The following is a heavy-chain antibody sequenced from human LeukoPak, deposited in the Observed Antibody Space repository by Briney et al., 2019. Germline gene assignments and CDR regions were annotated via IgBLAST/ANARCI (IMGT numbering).Heavy chain of an antibody. Sequence: KPSETLSLTCAVSGGSISSGGYSWSWIRQPPGKGLEWIGYIYYSGSTYYNPSLKSRVTISVDTSKNQFSLKLSSVTAADTAVYYCASNTPGWYSSSPNWYFDLWGRGTLVTVSS. J-gene: IGHJ2*01. CDR2: IYYSGST. CDR1: GGSISSGGYS. V-gene: IGHV4-30-4*07. D-gene: IGHD6-6*01. CDR3: ASNTPGWYSSSPNWYFDL.